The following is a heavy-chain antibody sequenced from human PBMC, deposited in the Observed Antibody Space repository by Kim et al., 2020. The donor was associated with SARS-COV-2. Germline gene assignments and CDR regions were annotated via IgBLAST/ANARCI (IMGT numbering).Heavy chain of an antibody. D-gene: IGHD3-16*01. CDR2: IYYSGST. CDR1: GGSISSSSYH. Sequence: SETLSLTCTVSGGSISSSSYHWGWLRQPPGKGLEWIGRIYYSGSTYYNPSLKSLATISVDTSKNQFPLKLSFVTAADTAVYYCTRTGLRRWGGETWYF. CDR3: TRTGLRRWGGETWYF. J-gene: IGHJ2*01. V-gene: IGHV4-39*01.